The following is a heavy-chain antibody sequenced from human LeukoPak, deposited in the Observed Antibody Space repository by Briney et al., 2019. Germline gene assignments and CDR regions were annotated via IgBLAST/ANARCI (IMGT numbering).Heavy chain of an antibody. J-gene: IGHJ4*02. Sequence: GGSLRLSCAASGFTFNNYGMHWVRQAPGKGLEWVAFIRYNGNNQYYADSVKGRFTISRDNSKNTLYLEMSSLRVDDAAIYYCARSVWGSYHFDYWGQGTRVTVSS. CDR3: ARSVWGSYHFDY. V-gene: IGHV3-30*02. CDR1: GFTFNNYG. D-gene: IGHD3-16*01. CDR2: IRYNGNNQ.